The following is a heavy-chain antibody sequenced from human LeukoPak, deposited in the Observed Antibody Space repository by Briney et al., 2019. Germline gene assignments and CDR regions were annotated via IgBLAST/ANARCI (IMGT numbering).Heavy chain of an antibody. CDR1: GYTFTSYY. V-gene: IGHV1-46*01. CDR2: INPSGGST. Sequence: GASVKVSCKASGYTFTSYYMHWVRQAPGQGLEWMGIINPSGGSTRYAQKFQGRVTMTGDTSTSTVYMELSSLRSEDTAVYYCAREGGLAVAGTAFDIWGQGTMVTVFS. CDR3: AREGGLAVAGTAFDI. J-gene: IGHJ3*02. D-gene: IGHD6-19*01.